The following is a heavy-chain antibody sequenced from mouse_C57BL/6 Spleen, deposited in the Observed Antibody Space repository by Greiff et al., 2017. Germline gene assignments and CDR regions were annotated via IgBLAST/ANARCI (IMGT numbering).Heavy chain of an antibody. CDR3: ARPYYSTPFAY. J-gene: IGHJ3*01. CDR2: FYPGDEYT. CDR1: GYAFSSSW. Sequence: QVKLQQSGPELVKPGASVKISSKASGYAFSSSWLNWVKQRPGKGLEGSGRFYPGDEYTNCNGKFKGKATLTADKSSSTAYMQRSSLTSEDTAVYSCARPYYSTPFAYWGQGTLVTVSA. D-gene: IGHD2-5*01. V-gene: IGHV1-82*01.